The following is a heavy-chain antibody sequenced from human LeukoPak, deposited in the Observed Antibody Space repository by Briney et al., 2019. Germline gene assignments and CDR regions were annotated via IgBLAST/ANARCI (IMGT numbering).Heavy chain of an antibody. CDR1: GFTLRSYG. CDR3: AKRSSAYNAFDI. V-gene: IGHV3-23*01. J-gene: IGHJ3*02. CDR2: VSGGST. D-gene: IGHD5-12*01. Sequence: GGSLRLSCAASGFTLRSYGMSWVRQAPGKGLEWVSTVSGGSTYYADSVKGRFTISRDNSKNTLYLQMNSLRAEDTAVYYCAKRSSAYNAFDIWGQGTMVTVSS.